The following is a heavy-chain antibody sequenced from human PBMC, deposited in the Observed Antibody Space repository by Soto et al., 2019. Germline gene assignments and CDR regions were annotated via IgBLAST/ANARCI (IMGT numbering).Heavy chain of an antibody. D-gene: IGHD2-2*01. V-gene: IGHV3-23*01. CDR1: GFTFRSYA. J-gene: IGHJ6*03. CDR3: ARAALRYCSITSCYGSGPYYYYYMDV. Sequence: HPGVSLRLSCAASGFTFRSYAMSWVRQAPGTGLEWVSAISGSGGSTYYADSVKGRFTISRDNSQNTLYLQMNSLRAEDTAVYYCARAALRYCSITSCYGSGPYYYYYMDVWGKGTTVTVAS. CDR2: ISGSGGST.